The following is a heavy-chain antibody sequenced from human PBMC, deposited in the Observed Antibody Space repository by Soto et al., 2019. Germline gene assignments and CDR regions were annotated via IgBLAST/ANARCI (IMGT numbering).Heavy chain of an antibody. D-gene: IGHD3-22*01. J-gene: IGHJ6*02. V-gene: IGHV1-69*01. Sequence: QVQLVQSGAEVKKPGSSVKVSCKASGGTFSSYAISWVRQAPGQGLEWLGGIIPIFGTENYAQKFQRSVTITASESTSTAYMQLSSLRSENTAVYYCASSNDSSGYYYYYGMDVWGQGTTVTVSS. CDR1: GGTFSSYA. CDR3: ASSNDSSGYYYYYGMDV. CDR2: IIPIFGTE.